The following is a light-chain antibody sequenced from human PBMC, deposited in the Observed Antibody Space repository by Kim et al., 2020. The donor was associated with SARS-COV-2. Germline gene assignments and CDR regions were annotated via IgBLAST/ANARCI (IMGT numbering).Light chain of an antibody. Sequence: VARGQTGKITGGGNGIGRKNLNWYKQKPGQAPVLVIYRDNDRPSGIPERFSGSNSGNTATLTVSRAQNGDEAEYYCQVWDSTTYVFGSGTQLTVL. CDR2: RDN. CDR3: QVWDSTTYV. CDR1: GIGRKN. J-gene: IGLJ1*01. V-gene: IGLV3-9*01.